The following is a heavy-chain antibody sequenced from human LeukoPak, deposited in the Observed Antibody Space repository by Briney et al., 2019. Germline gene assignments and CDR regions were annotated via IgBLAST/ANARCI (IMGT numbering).Heavy chain of an antibody. CDR3: ARVGRYYDSSGYQTPYYFDY. D-gene: IGHD3-22*01. Sequence: SETLSLTCTVSGGSISSGGYYWSWIRQHPGKGLEWIGYIYYSGSTCYNPSLKSRVTISVDTSKNQFSLKLSSVTAADTAVYYCARVGRYYDSSGYQTPYYFDYWGQGTLVTVSS. V-gene: IGHV4-31*03. CDR1: GGSISSGGYY. J-gene: IGHJ4*02. CDR2: IYYSGST.